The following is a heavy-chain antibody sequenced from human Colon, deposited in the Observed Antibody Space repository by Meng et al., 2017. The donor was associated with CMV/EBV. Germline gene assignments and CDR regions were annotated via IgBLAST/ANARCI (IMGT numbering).Heavy chain of an antibody. CDR2: IWYDGSNK. Sequence: GGSLRLSCAASGFTFSSYGMHWVRQAPGKGLEWVAVIWYDGSNKYYADSVKGRFTISRDNSKNTLYLQMNSLRAEDTAVYYCAKDFGGLGYCSSTSCYPRNILDYWGQGTLVTVSS. CDR1: GFTFSSYG. V-gene: IGHV3-33*06. J-gene: IGHJ4*02. CDR3: AKDFGGLGYCSSTSCYPRNILDY. D-gene: IGHD2-2*01.